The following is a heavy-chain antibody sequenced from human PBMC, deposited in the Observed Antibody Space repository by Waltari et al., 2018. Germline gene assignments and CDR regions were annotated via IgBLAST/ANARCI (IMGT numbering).Heavy chain of an antibody. D-gene: IGHD1-26*01. CDR3: AKRIVGGPFDV. CDR1: GGSFGTYA. J-gene: IGHJ3*01. V-gene: IGHV1-69*12. Sequence: QVHLVQSGAEVRKPGSSVRVSCEASGGSFGTYAITWVRQAPGQGLEWMAGIIPIYGTPNDAQKFQGRVTIAADESTRTAYMERSSLRSDDTAVYYCAKRIVGGPFDVWGQGTVVTVSS. CDR2: IIPIYGTP.